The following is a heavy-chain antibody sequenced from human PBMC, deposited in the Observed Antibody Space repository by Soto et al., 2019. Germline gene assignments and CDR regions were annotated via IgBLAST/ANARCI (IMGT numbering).Heavy chain of an antibody. Sequence: QLQLQESGPGLVKPSETLSLTCTVSGGSISSSSYYWDWIRQPPGKGLEWIGSIYYSGSTSYNPSLKSRVTISVATSMNQCSLKLSSVTAADTAVYFCATSRPWGELRAGWFDPWGQGTLVTVSS. J-gene: IGHJ5*02. CDR3: ATSRPWGELRAGWFDP. CDR2: IYYSGST. CDR1: GGSISSSSYY. V-gene: IGHV4-39*01. D-gene: IGHD3-16*01.